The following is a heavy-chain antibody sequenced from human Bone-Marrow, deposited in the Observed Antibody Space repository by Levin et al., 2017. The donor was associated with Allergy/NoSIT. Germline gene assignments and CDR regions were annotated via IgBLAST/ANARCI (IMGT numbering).Heavy chain of an antibody. CDR3: ARHSAGDYGAPFDP. J-gene: IGHJ5*02. Sequence: PAASVKVSCKASGGTFSSYAISWVRQAPGQGLEWMGGIIPIFGTANYAQKFQGRVTITADESTSTAYMELSSLRSEDTAVYYCARHSAGDYGAPFDPWGQGTLVTVSS. CDR2: IIPIFGTA. CDR1: GGTFSSYA. V-gene: IGHV1-69*13. D-gene: IGHD4-17*01.